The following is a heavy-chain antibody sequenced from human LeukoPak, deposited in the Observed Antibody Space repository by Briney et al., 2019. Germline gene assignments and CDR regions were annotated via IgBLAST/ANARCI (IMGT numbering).Heavy chain of an antibody. D-gene: IGHD2-8*01. CDR2: IWYDGSNK. CDR3: ARAVYLFDY. J-gene: IGHJ4*02. V-gene: IGHV3-33*01. CDR1: GFTFSSYG. Sequence: GRSLRLSCAAPGFTFSSYGMHWVRQAPGKGLEWVAVIWYDGSNKYYTESVKGRFTISRDNSKNTLYLQMNSLRAEDSAVYYCARAVYLFDYWGQGTLVTVSS.